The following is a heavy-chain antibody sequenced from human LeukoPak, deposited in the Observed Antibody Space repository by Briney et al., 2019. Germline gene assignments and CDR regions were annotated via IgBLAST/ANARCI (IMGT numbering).Heavy chain of an antibody. D-gene: IGHD2-2*02. CDR2: IYHFGST. J-gene: IGHJ4*02. Sequence: PSEXXSLTCAVSGYSISSGYYWGWSREPPGKGEEGIGTIYHFGSTNYNPALYRRVTISVDTYKKKFSLKLSSVTAADTAVYYCARYCTTTSCYTGGDYWGQGTLVTVSS. CDR3: ARYCTTTSCYTGGDY. V-gene: IGHV4-38-2*01. CDR1: GYSISSGYY.